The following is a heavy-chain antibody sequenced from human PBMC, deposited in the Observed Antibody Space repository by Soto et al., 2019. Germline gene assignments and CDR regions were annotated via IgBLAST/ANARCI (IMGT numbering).Heavy chain of an antibody. CDR2: IIPIFGTA. CDR1: GGTFSSYA. V-gene: IGHV1-69*06. D-gene: IGHD5-12*01. Sequence: SVKVSCKASGGTFSSYAISWVRQAPGQGLEWMGGIIPIFGTANYAQKFQGRVTITADKSTSTTYMELSSLRSEDTAVYYCARNTVARGFDYWGQGTLVTVSS. CDR3: ARNTVARGFDY. J-gene: IGHJ4*02.